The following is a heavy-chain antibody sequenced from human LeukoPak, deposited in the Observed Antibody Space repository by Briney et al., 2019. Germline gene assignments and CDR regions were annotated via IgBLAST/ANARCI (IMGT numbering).Heavy chain of an antibody. V-gene: IGHV3-74*01. CDR1: GFTFSSYW. CDR3: VREAAATLFDY. Sequence: GGSLRLSCAASGFTFSSYWMHWVRHAPGKGLVCVSRINSDGSTTTYADSVRGRFTISRDNTQNSLSLQMNSLRAEDTAVYYCVREAAATLFDYWGQGTLVTVSS. CDR2: INSDGSTT. D-gene: IGHD1-26*01. J-gene: IGHJ4*02.